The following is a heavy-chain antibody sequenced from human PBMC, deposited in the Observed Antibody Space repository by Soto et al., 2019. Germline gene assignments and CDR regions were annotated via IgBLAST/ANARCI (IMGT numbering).Heavy chain of an antibody. J-gene: IGHJ6*03. V-gene: IGHV4-59*01. D-gene: IGHD4-17*01. CDR3: ARERAYGDYGSSYYYYMDV. Sequence: TLSLTCTVSGGSISSYYWSWIRQPPGKGLEWIGYIYYSGSTNYNPSLKSRVTISVDTSKNQFSLKLSPVTAAGTAVYYCARERAYGDYGSSYYYYMDVWGKGPTVTVSS. CDR2: IYYSGST. CDR1: GGSISSYY.